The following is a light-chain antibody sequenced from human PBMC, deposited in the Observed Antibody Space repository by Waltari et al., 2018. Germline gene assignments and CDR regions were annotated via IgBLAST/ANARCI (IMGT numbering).Light chain of an antibody. CDR1: QSASNY. CDR2: DAS. Sequence: EIVLTQSPATLSLSPGDRATLSCRASQSASNYLAWYQQKPGQAPRLLIYDASNRATGIPARFSGSGSGTDFTLTISSLEPEDFAVYYCQQRTSWPNTFGGGTKVEIK. J-gene: IGKJ4*01. CDR3: QQRTSWPNT. V-gene: IGKV3-11*01.